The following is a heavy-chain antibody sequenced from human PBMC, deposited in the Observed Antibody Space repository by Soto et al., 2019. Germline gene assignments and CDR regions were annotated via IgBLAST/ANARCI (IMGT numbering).Heavy chain of an antibody. CDR1: GYPFTSYA. D-gene: IGHD5-18*01. Sequence: ASVQVSCTASGYPFTSYAMNWVRQAPGQRLDCMGWINAGNGNTKYSQKFQGRGTITRDTSASTAYMELSSLRSEDTAVYFCATDPGYSYGNTWGQVTLITFAS. J-gene: IGHJ5*02. CDR3: ATDPGYSYGNT. V-gene: IGHV1-3*01. CDR2: INAGNGNT.